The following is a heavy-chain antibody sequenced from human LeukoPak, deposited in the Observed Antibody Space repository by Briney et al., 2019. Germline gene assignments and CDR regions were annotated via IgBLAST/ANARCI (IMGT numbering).Heavy chain of an antibody. CDR1: GFTFNNYA. V-gene: IGHV3-30*04. D-gene: IGHD6-19*01. CDR2: ISYDGSNK. Sequence: GGSLRLSCAASGFTFNNYAMLWVRQAPGKGLEWVAVISYDGSNKYYADSVKGRFTISRDNSKNTLYLQMNSLRAEDTAVYYCAKGVRRQSFGIAVAGPLDYWGQGTLVTVSS. J-gene: IGHJ4*02. CDR3: AKGVRRQSFGIAVAGPLDY.